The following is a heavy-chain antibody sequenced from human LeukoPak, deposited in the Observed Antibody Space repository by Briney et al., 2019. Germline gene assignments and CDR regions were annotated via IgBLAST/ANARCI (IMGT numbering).Heavy chain of an antibody. V-gene: IGHV3-23*01. CDR3: AKGGRTILANSYFDY. CDR1: GFTFRTYA. CDR2: ASGSGAST. J-gene: IGHJ4*02. Sequence: GGSLRLSCAASGFTFRTYALSWVPQVQGKGLDWFSLASGSGASTYYADSVKGRFTISRDNSKNTLYLQMNSLRAEDTAVYYCAKGGRTILANSYFDYWGQGTLVTVSS. D-gene: IGHD2/OR15-2a*01.